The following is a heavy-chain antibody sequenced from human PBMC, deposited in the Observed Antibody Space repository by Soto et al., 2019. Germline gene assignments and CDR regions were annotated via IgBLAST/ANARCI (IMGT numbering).Heavy chain of an antibody. CDR2: ISGSGGST. Sequence: LRLSCAASGFTFSISARSWVRQAPGKGLERVSAISGSGGSTYYADSVKGRFTISRDNSKNTLYLQMNSLRAEDTAVYYCAESLVDGFWSGYYLVQGHYYYYGMDVWGQGTTVTVSS. CDR3: AESLVDGFWSGYYLVQGHYYYYGMDV. D-gene: IGHD3-3*01. V-gene: IGHV3-23*01. CDR1: GFTFSISA. J-gene: IGHJ6*02.